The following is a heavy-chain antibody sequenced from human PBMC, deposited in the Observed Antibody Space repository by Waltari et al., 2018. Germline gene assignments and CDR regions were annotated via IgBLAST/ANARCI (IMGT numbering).Heavy chain of an antibody. J-gene: IGHJ5*02. V-gene: IGHV5-51*01. CDR2: IYPGDSDT. CDR3: ARQDTYYYDSSGYINWFDP. CDR1: GYSFTSYW. D-gene: IGHD3-22*01. Sequence: EVQLVQSGAEVNKPGESLKISCKGSGYSFTSYWIGWVRQMPGKGLEWMGIIYPGDSDTRYSPSFQGQVTISADKSISTAYLQWSSLKASDTAMYYCARQDTYYYDSSGYINWFDPWGQGTLVTVSS.